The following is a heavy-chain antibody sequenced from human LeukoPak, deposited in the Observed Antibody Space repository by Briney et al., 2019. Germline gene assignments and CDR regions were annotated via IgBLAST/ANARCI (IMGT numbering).Heavy chain of an antibody. CDR1: GYMFAVFG. V-gene: IGHV1-18*01. J-gene: IGHJ3*01. CDR2: IRVHNGDT. CDR3: ARDRYDVGVAFDF. Sequence: ASVKVSRKASGYMFAVFGITWARQAPGQGLEWMGSIRVHNGDTNYAQKFQGRLTMTTDTSATTAYMELRSLKSDDTAVYYCARDRYDVGVAFDFWGQGTMVTVSS. D-gene: IGHD3-9*01.